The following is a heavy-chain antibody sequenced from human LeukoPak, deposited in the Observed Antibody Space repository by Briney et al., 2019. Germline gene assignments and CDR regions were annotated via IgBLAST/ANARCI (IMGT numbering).Heavy chain of an antibody. CDR2: IYPGDSDT. J-gene: IGHJ5*02. CDR3: AVTNYDFWSGPENWFDP. Sequence: GESLKISCKGSGYSFTSYWIGWVRQMPGKGLEWMGIIYPGDSDTRYSPSFQGQVTISADKSISTAYLQWSSLKASDTAMYYCAVTNYDFWSGPENWFDPWGQGTLVTVSS. V-gene: IGHV5-51*01. D-gene: IGHD3-3*01. CDR1: GYSFTSYW.